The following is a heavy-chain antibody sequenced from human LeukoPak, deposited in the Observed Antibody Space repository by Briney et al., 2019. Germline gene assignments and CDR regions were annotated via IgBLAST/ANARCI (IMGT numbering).Heavy chain of an antibody. D-gene: IGHD3-9*01. Sequence: ASVKVSCKASGYTFTSYDINWVRQATGQGLEWMGWMNPNSGNTGYAQKFQGRVTMTRNTSISTAYMELSSLRSEDTAVYYCARLIRPLRYFDWLSLDYWGQGTLATVSS. J-gene: IGHJ4*02. CDR2: MNPNSGNT. CDR3: ARLIRPLRYFDWLSLDY. CDR1: GYTFTSYD. V-gene: IGHV1-8*01.